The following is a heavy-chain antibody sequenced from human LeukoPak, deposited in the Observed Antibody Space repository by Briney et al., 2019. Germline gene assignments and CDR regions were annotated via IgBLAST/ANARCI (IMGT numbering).Heavy chain of an antibody. D-gene: IGHD3-10*01. CDR2: INHSGST. V-gene: IGHV4-34*01. CDR3: ARDRLTPMVRGSLDY. J-gene: IGHJ4*02. Sequence: PSESLSLTCAVYGGSFSGYYWSWIRPPPGKGLEWIGEINHSGSTNYNPSLKSRVTISVDTSKNQFSLKLSSVTAADTAVYYCARDRLTPMVRGSLDYWGQGTLVTVSS. CDR1: GGSFSGYY.